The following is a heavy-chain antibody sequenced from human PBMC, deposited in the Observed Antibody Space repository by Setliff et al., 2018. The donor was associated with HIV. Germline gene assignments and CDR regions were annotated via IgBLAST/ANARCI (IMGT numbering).Heavy chain of an antibody. CDR2: IYYSGST. J-gene: IGHJ4*02. V-gene: IGHV4-31*02. CDR1: GGSISSGGYY. CDR3: ARLIHTGLLYFDF. D-gene: IGHD2-8*02. Sequence: LSLTCTVSGGSISSGGYYWSWIRQHPGKGLEWIGYIYYSGSTYYNPSLKSRVTISLDTSRDQFSLNLRSVTAADTAVYFCARLIHTGLLYFDFWGLGTLVTVSS.